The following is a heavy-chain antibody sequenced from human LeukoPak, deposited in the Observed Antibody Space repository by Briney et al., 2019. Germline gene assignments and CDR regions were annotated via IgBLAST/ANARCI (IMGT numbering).Heavy chain of an antibody. J-gene: IGHJ4*02. CDR1: GGSISSSSYY. Sequence: SETLSLTCTVSGGSISSSSYYWGWIRQPPGKGLEWIGSIYYSGSTYYNPSLKSRVTISVDTSKNQFSLKPSSVTAADTAVYYCARLESIVGATVDYWGQGTLVTVSS. D-gene: IGHD1-26*01. V-gene: IGHV4-39*01. CDR2: IYYSGST. CDR3: ARLESIVGATVDY.